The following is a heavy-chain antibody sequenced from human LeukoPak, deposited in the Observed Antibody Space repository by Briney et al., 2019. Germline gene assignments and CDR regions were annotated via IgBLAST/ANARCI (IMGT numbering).Heavy chain of an antibody. CDR2: ISSSSSTI. CDR1: GFTFSSYS. CDR3: AKVGPSGAAAAWFDP. D-gene: IGHD2-2*01. Sequence: PGGSLRLSCAASGFTFSSYSMNWVRQAPGKGLEWVSYISSSSSTIYYADSVKGRFTISRDNAKNSLYLQMNSLRAEDTAVYYCAKVGPSGAAAAWFDPWGQGTLVTVSS. V-gene: IGHV3-48*01. J-gene: IGHJ5*02.